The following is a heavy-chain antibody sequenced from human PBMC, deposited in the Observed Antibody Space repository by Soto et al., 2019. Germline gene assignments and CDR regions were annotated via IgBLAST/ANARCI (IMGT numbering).Heavy chain of an antibody. CDR2: IWHDGNTK. CDR1: GLIFSDYG. V-gene: IGHV3-33*01. J-gene: IGHJ4*02. CDR3: ATDRGASPFDY. Sequence: QVQLVESGGGVVQPGTSLRLSCVASGLIFSDYGMHWVRQAPGKGLEWVAVIWHDGNTKSYADSVKGRFTISRDDSKNMLYLHMNSLRAEDTAVYPCATDRGASPFDYWGQGTLVTVSS. D-gene: IGHD3-10*01.